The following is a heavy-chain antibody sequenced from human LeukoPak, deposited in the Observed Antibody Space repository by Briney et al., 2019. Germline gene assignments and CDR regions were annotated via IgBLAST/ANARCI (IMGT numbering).Heavy chain of an antibody. CDR2: INPNSGGT. CDR1: GYTFTGYY. CDR3: ARGAYDSSGYYSDAFDI. J-gene: IGHJ3*02. V-gene: IGHV1-2*02. D-gene: IGHD3-22*01. Sequence: ASVKVSCKASGYTFTGYYMHWVRQAPGQGLEWMGWINPNSGGTNYAQKLQGRVTMTTDTSTSTAYMELRSLRSDDTAVYYCARGAYDSSGYYSDAFDIWGQGTMVTVSS.